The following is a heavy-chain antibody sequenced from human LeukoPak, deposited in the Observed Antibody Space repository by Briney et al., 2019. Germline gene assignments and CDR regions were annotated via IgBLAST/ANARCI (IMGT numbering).Heavy chain of an antibody. CDR1: GFTFSSFW. D-gene: IGHD4-17*01. J-gene: IGHJ4*02. CDR3: ARGDDYGDSFDY. CDR2: IKQDGSEN. V-gene: IGHV3-7*01. Sequence: GGSLRLSCEASGFTFSSFWMNWVRQAPGKGLEWVANIKQDGSENYCVDSVKGRFTISRDNAKNSLYLQMNSMRAEDTAVYYCARGDDYGDSFDYWGQGTLVTVSS.